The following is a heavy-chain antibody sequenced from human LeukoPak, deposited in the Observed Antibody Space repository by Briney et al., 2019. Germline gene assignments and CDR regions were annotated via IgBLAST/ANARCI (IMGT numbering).Heavy chain of an antibody. CDR1: GGSFSSGSYY. J-gene: IGHJ3*02. D-gene: IGHD3-3*01. V-gene: IGHV4-61*01. CDR3: ARADLRDSDAFDI. CDR2: IYYSGST. Sequence: PSETLSLTCTVSGGSFSSGSYYWSWIRQPPGKGLEWIGYIYYSGSTNYNPSLKSRVTISVDTSKNQFSLKLSSVTAAATAVYYCARADLRDSDAFDIWGQGTMVTVSS.